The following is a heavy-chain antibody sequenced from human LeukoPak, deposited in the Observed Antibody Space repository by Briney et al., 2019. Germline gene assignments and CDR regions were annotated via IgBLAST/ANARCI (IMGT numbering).Heavy chain of an antibody. D-gene: IGHD3-10*01. CDR1: GYTFTSYG. CDR2: IIPILGIA. J-gene: IGHJ6*02. V-gene: IGHV1-69*04. Sequence: SVKVSCKASGYTFTSYGISWVRQAPGQGLEWMGRIIPILGIANYAQKFQGRVTITADKSTSTAYMELSSLRSEDTAVYYCARKGEDYGSGSYDLRYYYYYGMDVWGQGTTVTVSS. CDR3: ARKGEDYGSGSYDLRYYYYYGMDV.